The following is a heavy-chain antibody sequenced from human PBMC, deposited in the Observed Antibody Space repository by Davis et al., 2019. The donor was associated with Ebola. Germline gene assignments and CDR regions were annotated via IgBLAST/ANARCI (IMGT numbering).Heavy chain of an antibody. J-gene: IGHJ6*04. Sequence: AASVKVSCKASGYTFTSYGISWVRQAPGQGLEWMGWINTNTGNPTYAQGFTGRFVFSLDTSVSTAYLQISSLKAEDTAVYYCARDRHYYGMDVWGKGTTVTVSS. V-gene: IGHV7-4-1*02. CDR3: ARDRHYYGMDV. CDR1: GYTFTSYG. CDR2: INTNTGNP.